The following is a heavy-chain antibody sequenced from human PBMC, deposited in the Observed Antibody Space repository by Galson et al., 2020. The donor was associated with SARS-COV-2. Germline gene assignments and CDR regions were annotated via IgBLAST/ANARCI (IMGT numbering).Heavy chain of an antibody. Sequence: SVKVSCKASGGTFSSYAISWVRQAPGQGLEWMGGIIPIFGTANYAQKFQGRVTITADESTSTAYMELSSLRSEDTAVYYCARAHWGNSGGGGSWYYYGMDVWGQGTTVTVSS. V-gene: IGHV1-69*13. CDR2: IIPIFGTA. D-gene: IGHD3-16*01. CDR1: GGTFSSYA. CDR3: ARAHWGNSGGGGSWYYYGMDV. J-gene: IGHJ6*02.